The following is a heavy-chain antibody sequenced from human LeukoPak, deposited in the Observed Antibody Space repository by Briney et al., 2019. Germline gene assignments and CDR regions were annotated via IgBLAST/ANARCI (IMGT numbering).Heavy chain of an antibody. CDR2: INAGNGNT. D-gene: IGHD2-15*01. CDR3: ASRSSVAASGPG. J-gene: IGHJ4*02. CDR1: GYTFTSYA. Sequence: ASVKVSCKASGYTFTSYAMHWVRRAPGQRLEWMGWINAGNGNTKYSQKFQGRVTITRDTSASTAYMELSSLRSEDTALYYCASRSSVAASGPGWGQGTLVTVSS. V-gene: IGHV1-3*01.